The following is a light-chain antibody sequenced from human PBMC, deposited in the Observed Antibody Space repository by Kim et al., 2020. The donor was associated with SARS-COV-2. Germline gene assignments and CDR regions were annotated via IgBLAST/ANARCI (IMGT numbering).Light chain of an antibody. J-gene: IGKJ4*01. CDR1: QSVTSRY. CDR3: QQYGSSPPLT. Sequence: PGGRATLSCRASQSVTSRYLAWYQQKPGQPPRLLIYGASSRATGIPDRFSGSGSGTDFTLTINRLEPEDFALYYCQQYGSSPPLTFGGGTKVDIK. V-gene: IGKV3-20*01. CDR2: GAS.